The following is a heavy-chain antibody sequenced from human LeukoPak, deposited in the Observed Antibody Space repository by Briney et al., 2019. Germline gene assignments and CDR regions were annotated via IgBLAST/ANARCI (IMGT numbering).Heavy chain of an antibody. CDR2: MNGEGTTI. D-gene: IGHD1-7*01. Sequence: GGSLRLSCATSGLTFRTTWMHWVRQAPGKGLMWVSRMNGEGTTIDYADSVKGRFTVSRDYAKNTLFLQMNNLRTEDTALYFCATARNFRFEYWGQGSLVIVSS. V-gene: IGHV3-74*01. J-gene: IGHJ4*02. CDR1: GLTFRTTW. CDR3: ATARNFRFEY.